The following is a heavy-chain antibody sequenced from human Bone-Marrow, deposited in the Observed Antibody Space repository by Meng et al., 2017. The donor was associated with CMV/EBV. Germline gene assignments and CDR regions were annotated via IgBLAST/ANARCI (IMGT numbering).Heavy chain of an antibody. D-gene: IGHD3-9*01. CDR2: IYYSGST. CDR1: GDSISSGGYY. CDR3: ARTPPSIYDVFSGQYYFDY. J-gene: IGHJ4*02. V-gene: IGHV4-31*03. Sequence: SETLSLTCTVSGDSISSGGYYWSWIRQHPGKGLEWIGYIYYSGSTYYNPSLKSRVIISLDTSKNQFSLNLSSVTAADTAVYYCARTPPSIYDVFSGQYYFDYWGQGTLVTVSS.